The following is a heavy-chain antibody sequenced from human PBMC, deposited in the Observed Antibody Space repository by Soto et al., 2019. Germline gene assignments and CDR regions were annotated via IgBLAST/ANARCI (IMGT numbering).Heavy chain of an antibody. V-gene: IGHV1-69*06. CDR3: ACGYDSRSNEQFDY. CDR2: IIPIFGTA. J-gene: IGHJ4*02. Sequence: SVKVSCKASGGTFSSYAISWVRQAPGQGLEWMGGIIPIFGTANYAQRFQGRVTITADKSTSTAYMELSSLRSEDTAVYYCACGYDSRSNEQFDYWGQGTLVTVSS. D-gene: IGHD5-12*01. CDR1: GGTFSSYA.